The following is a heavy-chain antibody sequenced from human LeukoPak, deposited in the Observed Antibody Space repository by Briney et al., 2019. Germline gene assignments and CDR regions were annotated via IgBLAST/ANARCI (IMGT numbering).Heavy chain of an antibody. Sequence: SETLSLTCAVYGGSFSGYYWSWIRQPPGKGLEWIGEINHSGSTNYNPSLKSRVTMSVDTSKNQFSLKLSSVTAADTAVYYCARDSGTTGEVKFDPRGQGTLVTVSS. V-gene: IGHV4-34*01. D-gene: IGHD3-10*01. CDR1: GGSFSGYY. CDR3: ARDSGTTGEVKFDP. J-gene: IGHJ5*02. CDR2: INHSGST.